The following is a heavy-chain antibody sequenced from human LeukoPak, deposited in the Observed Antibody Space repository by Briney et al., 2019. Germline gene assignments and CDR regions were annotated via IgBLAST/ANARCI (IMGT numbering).Heavy chain of an antibody. CDR2: IYQRATV. CDR3: ARAFCVGECFVLHIFFDS. V-gene: IGHV4-38-2*02. Sequence: SEALSLTCNVSGYSISSGYFWGWVRQAPGKGLEWIGSIYQRATVHYNPSLKSRVTISLDTSKNHFSLNLRSMQASDTAVYYCARAFCVGECFVLHIFFDSWGQGTLVTVSS. J-gene: IGHJ4*02. D-gene: IGHD2-21*01. CDR1: GYSISSGYF.